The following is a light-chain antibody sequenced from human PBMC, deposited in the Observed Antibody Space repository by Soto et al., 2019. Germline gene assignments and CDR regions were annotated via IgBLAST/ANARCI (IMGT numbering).Light chain of an antibody. CDR2: DAS. J-gene: IGKJ1*01. CDR3: QQYNNWPQT. V-gene: IGKV3-11*01. CDR1: QSVSSY. Sequence: EIVLTQSPSTLSLSPGERATISCRASQSVSSYLAWYQQKPGQAPRLLIYDASNMATGIPARFSGSGSGTEFTLTISSLQSEDFAVYYCQQYNNWPQTFGEGTKVDIK.